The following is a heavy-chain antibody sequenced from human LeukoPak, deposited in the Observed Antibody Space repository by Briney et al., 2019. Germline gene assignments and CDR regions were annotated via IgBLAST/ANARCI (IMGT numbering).Heavy chain of an antibody. D-gene: IGHD3-22*01. CDR2: ISAYNGNT. J-gene: IGHJ3*02. Sequence: ASVKVSCKASGYTFTSYGISWVRQAPGQGLEWMGWISAYNGNTNYAQKFQGRVTMTRDTSISTAYMELSRLRSDDTAVYYCARGVHYYDSSGYYYGAFDIWGQGTMVTVSS. CDR1: GYTFTSYG. V-gene: IGHV1-18*01. CDR3: ARGVHYYDSSGYYYGAFDI.